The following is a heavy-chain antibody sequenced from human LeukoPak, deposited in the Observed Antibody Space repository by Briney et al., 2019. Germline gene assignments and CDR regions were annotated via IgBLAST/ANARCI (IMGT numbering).Heavy chain of an antibody. CDR2: ISAYNGNT. CDR1: GYTFTSYG. V-gene: IGHV1-18*04. J-gene: IGHJ6*04. CDR3: ARGAHLPYYYYGMDV. Sequence: ASVKVSCKASGYTFTSYGISWVRQAPGQGLEWMGWISAYNGNTNYAQKLQGRVTTTTDTSTSTAYMELRSLRSDDTAVYYCARGAHLPYYYYGMDVWGKGTTVTVSS.